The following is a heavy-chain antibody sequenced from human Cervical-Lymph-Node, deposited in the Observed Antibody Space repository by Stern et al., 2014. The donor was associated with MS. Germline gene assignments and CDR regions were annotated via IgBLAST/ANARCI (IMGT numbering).Heavy chain of an antibody. V-gene: IGHV1-69*01. CDR2: IIALFGAA. CDR1: GDTFSDHS. J-gene: IGHJ5*01. CDR3: ARGAYCGGDCYWGWFDS. Sequence: VQLVESGAEVKRPGSSVTVSCKSSGDTFSDHSISWVRRAPGHGLEWVGGIIALFGAADYAQMFQGRVTITADESTTTAYMELSSLRSEDTAMYYCARGAYCGGDCYWGWFDSWGQGTLVTVSS. D-gene: IGHD2-21*02.